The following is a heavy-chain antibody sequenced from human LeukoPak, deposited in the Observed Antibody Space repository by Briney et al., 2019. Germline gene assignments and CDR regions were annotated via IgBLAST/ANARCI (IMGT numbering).Heavy chain of an antibody. Sequence: PGRSLRLSCAASGFTFSSHAMHWVRQAPGKGLEWVAVISYDGSNKYYADSVKGRFTISRDNSKNTLYLQMNSLRAEDTAVYYCARGHCSSTSCSNFDYWGQGTLVTVSS. CDR1: GFTFSSHA. J-gene: IGHJ4*02. V-gene: IGHV3-30*04. CDR3: ARGHCSSTSCSNFDY. CDR2: ISYDGSNK. D-gene: IGHD2-2*01.